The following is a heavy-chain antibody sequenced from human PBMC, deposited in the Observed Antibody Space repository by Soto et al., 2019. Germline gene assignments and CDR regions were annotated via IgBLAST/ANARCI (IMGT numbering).Heavy chain of an antibody. CDR3: ARALVASVFTYAIDV. V-gene: IGHV4-61*08. J-gene: IGHJ6*02. CDR2: IYYSGTI. CDR1: GGSVRSGAYY. Sequence: SETLSLTCTVSGGSVRSGAYYWSWLRQPPGGGLEWIGYIYYSGTIKHNPSLQSRVTMSIDTSRNQFSLKLASVSAADAAVYFCARALVASVFTYAIDVWGQGTAVTVSS. D-gene: IGHD5-12*01.